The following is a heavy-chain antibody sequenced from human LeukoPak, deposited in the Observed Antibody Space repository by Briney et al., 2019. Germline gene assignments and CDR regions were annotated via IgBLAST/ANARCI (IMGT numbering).Heavy chain of an antibody. Sequence: TGGSLRLSCAASGFTFSDHYMDWVRQAPGKGLEWVGRTRNKANGYTTEYAASVKGRFTISRDDSKNSLYLQMNSLKTEDTAVYYCARGGSYGVYYFDYWGQGTLVTVSS. D-gene: IGHD4-17*01. CDR1: GFTFSDHY. CDR3: ARGGSYGVYYFDY. CDR2: TRNKANGYTT. J-gene: IGHJ4*02. V-gene: IGHV3-72*01.